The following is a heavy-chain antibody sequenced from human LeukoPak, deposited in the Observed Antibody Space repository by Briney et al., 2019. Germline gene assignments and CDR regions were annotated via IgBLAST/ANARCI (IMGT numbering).Heavy chain of an antibody. J-gene: IGHJ4*02. V-gene: IGHV1-69*01. CDR1: GGTFSSYA. CDR2: IIPIFGTA. D-gene: IGHD3-22*01. CDR3: ARVPSYYDSSGIDY. Sequence: VASVKVSCKASGGTFSSYAISWVRQPPGQGLEWMGGIIPIFGTANYAQKFQGRVTITADESTSTAYMELSSLRSEDTAVYYCARVPSYYDSSGIDYWGQGTLVTVSS.